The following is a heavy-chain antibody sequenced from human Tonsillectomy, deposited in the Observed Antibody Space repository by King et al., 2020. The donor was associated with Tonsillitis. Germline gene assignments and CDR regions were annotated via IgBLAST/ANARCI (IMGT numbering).Heavy chain of an antibody. CDR2: IRSEANSYAT. D-gene: IGHD6-19*01. J-gene: IGHJ4*02. CDR3: TRLSSGWEGY. V-gene: IGHV3-73*02. Sequence: VQLVESGGGLVQPGGSLKLSCAASGFTFSGSAMHWVRQASGKGLEWVGRIRSEANSYATAYAASVKGRFTIARDDSKITACLHMNSLKTEDTAVYYCTRLSSGWEGYWGQGTLVTVSS. CDR1: GFTFSGSA.